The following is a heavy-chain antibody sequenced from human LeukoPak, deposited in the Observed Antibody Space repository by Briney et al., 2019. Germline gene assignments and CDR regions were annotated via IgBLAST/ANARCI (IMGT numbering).Heavy chain of an antibody. CDR3: ARASVYYYGSGSYHYFDY. Sequence: GGSLRFSCAASGFTFSSYWMNWVRQAPGKGLEWVSYISSSGSTIYYADSVKGRFTISRDNAKNSLYLQMNSLRAEDTAVYYCARASVYYYGSGSYHYFDYWGQGTLVTVSS. V-gene: IGHV3-48*04. CDR1: GFTFSSYW. J-gene: IGHJ4*02. D-gene: IGHD3-10*01. CDR2: ISSSGSTI.